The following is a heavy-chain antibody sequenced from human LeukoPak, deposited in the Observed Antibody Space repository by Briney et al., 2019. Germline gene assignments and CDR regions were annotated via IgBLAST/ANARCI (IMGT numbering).Heavy chain of an antibody. CDR1: GFSVSTSGMC. Sequence: RESGPALVKPTQTLTLTCTFSGFSVSTSGMCVSWIRQPPGKALEWLARIDRDDDKYYSTSLKTRLTSSKDTSKNQVVPTMTNMDPVDTDTLYCAQRRHYGSGSYYTNWFDPWGQGTLVTVSS. J-gene: IGHJ5*02. CDR2: IDRDDDK. D-gene: IGHD3-10*01. V-gene: IGHV2-70*11. CDR3: AQRRHYGSGSYYTNWFDP.